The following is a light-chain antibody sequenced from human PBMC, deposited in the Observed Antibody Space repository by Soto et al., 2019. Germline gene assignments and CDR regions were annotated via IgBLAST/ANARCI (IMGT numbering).Light chain of an antibody. CDR2: EVS. Sequence: DVVITQTPLSLSVAPGQLASISCKSSQSLLHITGETFLFWYLQNLGQSLQLLIYEVSTRVSGVPDRSSGGGSGTDGTLDISRVEPADVGLYDCMQGNQLPTTFGHGTRLVIE. V-gene: IGKV2-29*03. CDR1: QSLLHITGETF. J-gene: IGKJ5*01. CDR3: MQGNQLPTT.